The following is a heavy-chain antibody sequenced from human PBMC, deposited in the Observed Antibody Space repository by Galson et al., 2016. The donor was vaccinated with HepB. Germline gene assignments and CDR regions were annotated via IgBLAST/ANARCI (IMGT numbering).Heavy chain of an antibody. CDR2: INPKSGGT. CDR1: GYTFTNYY. V-gene: IGHV1-2*04. J-gene: IGHJ4*02. Sequence: SVKVSCKASGYTFTNYYIHWVRQAPGQGLEWMGWINPKSGGTKYAQKFQGWVTMTRDTSISTAYMEVTRLRSDDTAVYFCARDAPGYSSGWYGYWGQGTLVTVSS. D-gene: IGHD6-19*01. CDR3: ARDAPGYSSGWYGY.